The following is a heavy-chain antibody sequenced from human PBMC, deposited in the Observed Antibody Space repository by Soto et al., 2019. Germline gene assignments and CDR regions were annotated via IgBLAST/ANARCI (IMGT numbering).Heavy chain of an antibody. CDR1: GGSISSSSYY. Sequence: QLQLQESGPGLVKPSETLSLTCTVSGGSISSSSYYWGWIRQPPGKGLEWIGSIYYSGSTYYNPSLKSRVTISVDTSKNQFSLKLSSVTAADTAVYYCARLGPTYSSGYTDWYFDLWGRGTLVTVSS. J-gene: IGHJ2*01. V-gene: IGHV4-39*01. CDR2: IYYSGST. CDR3: ARLGPTYSSGYTDWYFDL. D-gene: IGHD6-25*01.